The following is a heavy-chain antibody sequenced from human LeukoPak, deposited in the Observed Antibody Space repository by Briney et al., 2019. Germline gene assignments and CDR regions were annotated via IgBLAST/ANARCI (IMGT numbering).Heavy chain of an antibody. Sequence: PSETLSLTCAVSGGSISSYYWGWIRLPPGKGLEWIGEINHSGSTNYNPSLKSRVTISVDTSKNQFSLKLSSVTAADTAVYYCARGQWLRSSFDYWGQGTLVTVSS. CDR3: ARGQWLRSSFDY. J-gene: IGHJ4*02. CDR1: GGSISSYY. CDR2: INHSGST. V-gene: IGHV4-34*01. D-gene: IGHD5-12*01.